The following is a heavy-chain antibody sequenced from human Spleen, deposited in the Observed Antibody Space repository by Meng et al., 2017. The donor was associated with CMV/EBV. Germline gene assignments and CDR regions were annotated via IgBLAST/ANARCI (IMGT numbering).Heavy chain of an antibody. CDR1: GFTFSSYA. Sequence: LSLTCAASGFTFSSYAMHWVRQAPGKGLEWVAVISYDGSNKYYADSVKGRFTISRDNSKNTLYLQMNSLRAEDTAVYYCARDYDILTGYYSYYYGMDVWGQGTTVTVSS. J-gene: IGHJ6*02. D-gene: IGHD3-9*01. CDR2: ISYDGSNK. CDR3: ARDYDILTGYYSYYYGMDV. V-gene: IGHV3-30-3*01.